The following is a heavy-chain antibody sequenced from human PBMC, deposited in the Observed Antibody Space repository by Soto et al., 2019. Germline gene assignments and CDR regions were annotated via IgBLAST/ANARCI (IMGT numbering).Heavy chain of an antibody. V-gene: IGHV3-30-3*01. Sequence: PGGSLRLSCAASGFTFSSYAMHWVRQAPGKGLEWVAVISYDGSNKYYADSVKGRFTISRDNSKNTLYLQMNSLRAEDTAVYYCATPLTKVTTMGSKTDYWGQGTLVTV. CDR3: ATPLTKVTTMGSKTDY. CDR1: GFTFSSYA. D-gene: IGHD4-17*01. CDR2: ISYDGSNK. J-gene: IGHJ4*02.